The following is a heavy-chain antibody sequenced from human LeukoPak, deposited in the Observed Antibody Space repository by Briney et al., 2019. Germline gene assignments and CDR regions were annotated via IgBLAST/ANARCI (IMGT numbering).Heavy chain of an antibody. Sequence: GGSLRPSCAASGFTFSSYSMNWVRQAPGKGLEWVSSISSSSSYIYYADSVKGRFTISRGNAKNSLYLQMNSLRAEDTAVYYCARDSGYCTNGVCYTLRFDYWGQGTLVTVSS. V-gene: IGHV3-21*01. CDR3: ARDSGYCTNGVCYTLRFDY. CDR2: ISSSSSYI. D-gene: IGHD2-8*01. J-gene: IGHJ4*02. CDR1: GFTFSSYS.